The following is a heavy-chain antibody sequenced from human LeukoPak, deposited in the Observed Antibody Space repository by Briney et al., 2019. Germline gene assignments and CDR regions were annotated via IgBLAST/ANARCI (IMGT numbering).Heavy chain of an antibody. J-gene: IGHJ6*03. CDR2: IYYTGST. CDR1: GGSISTYY. D-gene: IGHD5-12*01. V-gene: IGHV4-59*12. Sequence: SETLSLTCTVSGGSISTYYWSWIRQPPGKGLEWIGYIYYTGSTNYNPSLKSRVTISVDTSKNQFSLKLSSVTAADTAVYYCARGRFSGYDYYYYYYMDVWGKGTTVTVSS. CDR3: ARGRFSGYDYYYYYYMDV.